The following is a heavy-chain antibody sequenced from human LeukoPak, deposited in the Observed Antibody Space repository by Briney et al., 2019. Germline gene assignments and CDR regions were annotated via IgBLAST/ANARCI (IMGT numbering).Heavy chain of an antibody. CDR3: ARPPPGYTSGALDY. CDR2: IYSDGST. CDR1: GGSIRSYY. D-gene: IGHD5-18*01. V-gene: IGHV4-59*08. Sequence: SETLSLTCTVSGGSIRSYYWSWIRQPPGKGLEWIGYIYSDGSTNYNPSLRSRVTMSVDTSKNQFSLKLSSVTAADTALYYCARPPPGYTSGALDYWGQGTLVTVSS. J-gene: IGHJ4*02.